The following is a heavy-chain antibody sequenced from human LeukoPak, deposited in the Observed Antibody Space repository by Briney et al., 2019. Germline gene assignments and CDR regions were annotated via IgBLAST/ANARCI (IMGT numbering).Heavy chain of an antibody. V-gene: IGHV4-59*12. CDR3: ASSIAAAGHYFDY. CDR1: GGSISSYY. D-gene: IGHD6-13*01. CDR2: IYYSGST. Sequence: SETLSLTCTVSGGSISSYYWSWIRQPPGKGLEWIGYIYYSGSTNYNPSLKSRVTISVDTSKNQFSLKLSSVTAADTAVYYCASSIAAAGHYFDYWGQGTLVTVSS. J-gene: IGHJ4*02.